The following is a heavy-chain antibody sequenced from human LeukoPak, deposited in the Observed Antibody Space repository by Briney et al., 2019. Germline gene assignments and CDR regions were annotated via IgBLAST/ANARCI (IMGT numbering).Heavy chain of an antibody. J-gene: IGHJ4*02. CDR3: ARAERGDCPHDY. Sequence: ASVKVSCKASGYTFTSYYMHWVRQAPGQGLEWMGIINPSGGSTSYAQKFQGRVTMTRDTSTSTVYMELSSLRSEDTAMYYCARAERGDCPHDYWGQGTLVTVSS. CDR1: GYTFTSYY. CDR2: INPSGGST. D-gene: IGHD2-21*02. V-gene: IGHV1-46*01.